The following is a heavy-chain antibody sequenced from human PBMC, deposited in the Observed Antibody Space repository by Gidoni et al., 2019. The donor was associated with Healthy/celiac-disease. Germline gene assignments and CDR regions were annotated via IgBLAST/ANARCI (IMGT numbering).Heavy chain of an antibody. CDR2: INPNSGGT. CDR1: GYTFTGYY. J-gene: IGHJ4*02. D-gene: IGHD3-22*01. V-gene: IGHV1-2*02. CDR3: HIWGDSSGYGDY. Sequence: QVQLVQSGAEVKKPGASVKVSCKASGYTFTGYYMHWVLQAPGQWLEWMGCINPNSGGTNYAQKFQGRVTMTRDTSISTAYMELSRLRSDDTAVYYCHIWGDSSGYGDYWGQGTLVTVSS.